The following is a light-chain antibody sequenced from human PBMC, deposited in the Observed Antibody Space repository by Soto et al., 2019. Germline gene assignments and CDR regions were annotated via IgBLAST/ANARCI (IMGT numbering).Light chain of an antibody. J-gene: IGKJ1*01. CDR1: QRISYW. Sequence: DIQMTQSPSSLTASVGDRVTITCRASQRISYWLAWYQQKPGKAPKFLIYDVSTLESGVPSRFSGSGSGTEFTLTISSLQPDDFATYFCQQYDSYPWTFGHGTKV. CDR3: QQYDSYPWT. CDR2: DVS. V-gene: IGKV1-5*01.